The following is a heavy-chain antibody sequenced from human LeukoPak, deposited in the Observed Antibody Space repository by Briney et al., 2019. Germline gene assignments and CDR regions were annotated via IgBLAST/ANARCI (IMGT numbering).Heavy chain of an antibody. D-gene: IGHD2-15*01. Sequence: PGGSLRLSCAAFGFTFDNYAMHWVRQAPGKGLEWVSSISWNSANIAYADSVKGRFTISRDNAKNSLYLQMNSLRPEDMALYYCVKDTSGASQYFQYWGHGTVVTVPS. CDR1: GFTFDNYA. CDR3: VKDTSGASQYFQY. CDR2: ISWNSANI. V-gene: IGHV3-9*03. J-gene: IGHJ1*01.